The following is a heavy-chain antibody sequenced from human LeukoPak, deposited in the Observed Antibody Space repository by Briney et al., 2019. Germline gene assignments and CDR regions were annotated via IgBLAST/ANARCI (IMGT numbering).Heavy chain of an antibody. CDR1: GFTYSSYG. J-gene: IGHJ4*02. Sequence: GWPQSPSSAASGFTYSSYGMHWVRQAPGKGLEWVAFIRYDGSNKYYADSVNGRFTFSSDNSKNTLYLQMNSLTADAAAVYYSAKVPILSSYFFDYWGQGTLVTAS. CDR3: AKVPILSSYFFDY. V-gene: IGHV3-30*02. D-gene: IGHD6-6*01. CDR2: IRYDGSNK.